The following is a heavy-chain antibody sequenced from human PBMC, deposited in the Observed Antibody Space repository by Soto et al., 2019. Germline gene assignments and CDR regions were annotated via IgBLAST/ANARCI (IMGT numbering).Heavy chain of an antibody. J-gene: IGHJ4*02. V-gene: IGHV3-72*01. D-gene: IGHD3-10*01. CDR1: GFTFSDHY. CDR3: VRDSGRGFYFDY. CDR2: IRNRPNSYTT. Sequence: PGGSLRLSCAASGFTFSDHYMDWVRQAPGKGLEWVGRIRNRPNSYTTQYAASVKGRFAVLRDDSENLVYLQMNDLKTEDTAVYYCVRDSGRGFYFDYWGRGAQVTVSS.